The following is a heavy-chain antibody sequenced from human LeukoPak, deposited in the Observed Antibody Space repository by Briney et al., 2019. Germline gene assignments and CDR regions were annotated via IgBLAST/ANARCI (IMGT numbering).Heavy chain of an antibody. J-gene: IGHJ4*02. V-gene: IGHV4-61*05. Sequence: SETLSLTCTVSGGSISSSSYYWGWIRQPPGKGLEWIGYIYYSGSTNYNPSLKSRVTISVDTSKNQFSLKLSSVTAADTAVYYCARGRNRISIAARPDNAYFDYWGQGTLVTVSS. CDR2: IYYSGST. D-gene: IGHD6-6*01. CDR3: ARGRNRISIAARPDNAYFDY. CDR1: GGSISSSSYY.